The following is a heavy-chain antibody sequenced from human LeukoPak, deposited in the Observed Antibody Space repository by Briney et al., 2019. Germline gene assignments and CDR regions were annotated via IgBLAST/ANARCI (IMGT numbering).Heavy chain of an antibody. V-gene: IGHV3-66*01. CDR3: ARTRPGYSSSWYYYFDY. J-gene: IGHJ4*02. D-gene: IGHD6-13*01. CDR2: IYSGGSA. Sequence: GGSLRLSCAASGFTVSSNYMSWVRQAPGKGLEWVSVIYSGGSAYYADSVKGRFAISRDNSKNTLYLQMNSLRAEDTAVYYCARTRPGYSSSWYYYFDYWGQGTLVTVSS. CDR1: GFTVSSNY.